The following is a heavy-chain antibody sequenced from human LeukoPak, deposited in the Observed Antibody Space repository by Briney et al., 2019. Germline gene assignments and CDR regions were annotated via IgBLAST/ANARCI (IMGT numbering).Heavy chain of an antibody. J-gene: IGHJ5*02. Sequence: ASVKVSCKASGYTFTSYDINWVRQATGQGLEWMGCMNPNSGNTGYAQKFQGRVTITRNTSISTAYMELSSLRSEDTAVYYCARASSSSSRSLNWFDPWGQGTLVTVSS. CDR1: GYTFTSYD. D-gene: IGHD6-6*01. CDR3: ARASSSSSRSLNWFDP. V-gene: IGHV1-8*03. CDR2: MNPNSGNT.